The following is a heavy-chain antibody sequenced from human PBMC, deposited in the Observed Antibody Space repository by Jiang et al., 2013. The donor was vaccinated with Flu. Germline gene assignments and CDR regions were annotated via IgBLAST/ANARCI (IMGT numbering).Heavy chain of an antibody. J-gene: IGHJ6*04. CDR1: GGTFSSYA. Sequence: GAEVKKPGSSVKVSCKASGGTFSSYAISWVRQAPGQGLEWMGRIIPILSIANYAQKFQGRVTITADKSTSTAYMELSSLRSEDTAVYYCARLGDSSGVGLYGMDVWGKGTTVTVSS. CDR3: ARLGDSSGVGLYGMDV. D-gene: IGHD2-15*01. CDR2: IIPILSIA. V-gene: IGHV1-69*04.